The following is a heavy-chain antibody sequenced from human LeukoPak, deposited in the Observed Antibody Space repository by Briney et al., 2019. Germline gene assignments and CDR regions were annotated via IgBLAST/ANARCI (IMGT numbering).Heavy chain of an antibody. CDR2: IYHSGST. D-gene: IGHD2-15*01. V-gene: IGHV4-30-4*01. Sequence: SETLSLTCTVSGGSISSGDYYWSWIRQPPGKGLEWIGYIYHSGSTYYNPSLKSRVTISVDTSKNQFSLKLSSVTAADTAVYYCAREDVVVRDFDDWGQGTLVTVSS. CDR1: GGSISSGDYY. CDR3: AREDVVVRDFDD. J-gene: IGHJ4*02.